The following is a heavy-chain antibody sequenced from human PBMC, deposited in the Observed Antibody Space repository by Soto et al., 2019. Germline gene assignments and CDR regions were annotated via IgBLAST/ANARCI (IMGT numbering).Heavy chain of an antibody. D-gene: IGHD6-19*01. V-gene: IGHV1-2*04. Sequence: ASVKVSCKASGYTFTGYYMHWVRQAPGQGLEWMGWINPNSGGTNYAQKVQGWVTMTRDTSISTAYMELSRLRSDDTAVYYCARGGSGWYNFDYWGQGTLVTVSS. CDR2: INPNSGGT. J-gene: IGHJ4*02. CDR1: GYTFTGYY. CDR3: ARGGSGWYNFDY.